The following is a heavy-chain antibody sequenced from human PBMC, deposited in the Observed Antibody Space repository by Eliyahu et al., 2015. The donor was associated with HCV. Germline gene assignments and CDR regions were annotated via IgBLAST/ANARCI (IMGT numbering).Heavy chain of an antibody. Sequence: EVQLVESGGGLVKPGGSLRLSXAXSGFTFSKAWMGWXRQXPGKGLEWIGRIKSKTDGGTTDYAAPVKGRFTISRDDSKSTLYLQMNSLKTEDTAVYYCTTGAPGGFDYYLDVWGQGTTVTVSS. V-gene: IGHV3-15*01. CDR1: GFTFSKAW. CDR2: IKSKTDGGTT. J-gene: IGHJ6*03. CDR3: TTGAPGGFDYYLDV. D-gene: IGHD3-10*01.